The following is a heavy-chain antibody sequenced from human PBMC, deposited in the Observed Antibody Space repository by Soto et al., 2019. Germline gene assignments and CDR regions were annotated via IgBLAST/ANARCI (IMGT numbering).Heavy chain of an antibody. CDR3: AREGYYDILTGYFANWFDP. CDR2: IYYSGST. V-gene: IGHV4-39*02. D-gene: IGHD3-9*01. CDR1: GGSISSSSYH. Sequence: SETLSLTCNVSGGSISSSSYHWGWIRQPPGKGLEWIGSIYYSGSTYYNPSLKSQVTICVDTSKNQFSLKLSSVTAADTAVYYCAREGYYDILTGYFANWFDPWGQGTLVTVSS. J-gene: IGHJ5*02.